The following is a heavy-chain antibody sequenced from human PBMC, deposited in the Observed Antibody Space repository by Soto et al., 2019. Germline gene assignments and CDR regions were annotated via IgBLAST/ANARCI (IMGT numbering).Heavy chain of an antibody. D-gene: IGHD3-10*01. Sequence: GESLRLSCAPCGFTFNSHWMSWGRQAPGKGLEWVANINQGGSEKQYVDYAKGRFTISSDNAKNSLYLQMNSMRAEDTAVYYCALDHEVPGIIWEYWCQGSRVTV. CDR1: GFTFNSHW. CDR3: ALDHEVPGIIWEY. J-gene: IGHJ4*02. CDR2: INQGGSEK. V-gene: IGHV3-7*01.